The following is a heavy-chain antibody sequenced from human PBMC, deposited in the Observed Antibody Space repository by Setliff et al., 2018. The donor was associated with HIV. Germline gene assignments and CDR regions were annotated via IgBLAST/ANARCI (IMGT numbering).Heavy chain of an antibody. CDR3: AREDASGNHAFDF. Sequence: KPSETLSLTCAVSGGSISSSHWWSWVRQPPGKGLEWIGEIHHSESTNYNPSLKSRVTISVDKSKNHFSLKLSSVTAADTAVYFFAREDASGNHAFDFWGQGKMVTVSS. V-gene: IGHV4-4*02. D-gene: IGHD2-2*01. CDR2: IHHSEST. J-gene: IGHJ3*01. CDR1: GGSISSSHW.